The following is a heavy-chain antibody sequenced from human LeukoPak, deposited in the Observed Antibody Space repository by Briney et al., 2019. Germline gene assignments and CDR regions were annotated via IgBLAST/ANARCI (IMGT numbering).Heavy chain of an antibody. CDR3: AKDRAWLVEY. CDR2: LLGSDGSI. V-gene: IGHV3-23*01. D-gene: IGHD3-22*01. J-gene: IGHJ4*02. CDR1: GFNFSTYA. Sequence: GGSLRLSCAASGFNFSTYAMSWVRQAPGKGLEWVSGLLGSDGSIYYADSVKGRFTISRDSSKNTLYMQMNSLRLEDTAVYYCAKDRAWLVEYWGQGTLVTVSS.